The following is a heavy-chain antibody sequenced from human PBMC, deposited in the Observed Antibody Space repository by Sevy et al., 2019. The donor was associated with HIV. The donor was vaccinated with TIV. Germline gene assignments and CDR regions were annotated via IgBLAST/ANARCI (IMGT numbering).Heavy chain of an antibody. Sequence: GGSLRLSCAVSGFTLTNEFFSWVRQAPGKGLEWVAVVYSGGATYYADSVKGRFTISRDKSKSTLYLQMKSLRAEDTAVYYCAGVGYCRGGTCFSGFYYAMDVWGQGNTVTVSS. V-gene: IGHV3-53*01. CDR2: VYSGGAT. J-gene: IGHJ6*02. CDR3: AGVGYCRGGTCFSGFYYAMDV. D-gene: IGHD2-15*01. CDR1: GFTLTNEF.